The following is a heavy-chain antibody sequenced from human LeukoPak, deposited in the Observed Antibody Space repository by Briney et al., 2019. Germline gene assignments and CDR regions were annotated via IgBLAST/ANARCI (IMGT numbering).Heavy chain of an antibody. CDR3: AKEYSGSFSPFPSYFDY. V-gene: IGHV3-21*04. J-gene: IGHJ4*02. Sequence: GGSLGLSCAASGFTFSSYNMNWVRQAPGKGLEWVSSISSSSSYIYYADSVKGRFTISRDNAKNSLYLQMNSLRAEDTAIYYCAKEYSGSFSPFPSYFDYWGQGTLVTVSS. CDR2: ISSSSSYI. D-gene: IGHD1-26*01. CDR1: GFTFSSYN.